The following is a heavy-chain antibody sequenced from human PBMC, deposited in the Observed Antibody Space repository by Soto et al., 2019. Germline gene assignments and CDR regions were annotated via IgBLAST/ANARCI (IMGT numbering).Heavy chain of an antibody. CDR1: GYSFTSYW. Sequence: PGESLNISCKGSGYSFTSYWIGRVRRVPGKGLGGMGIIYPGDSDTRYSPSFQGQVTISADKSISTAYLQWSSLKASDTAMYYCARLPYCSSTSCYTGGPWSYYYGMDVWGQGTTVTVYS. J-gene: IGHJ6*02. V-gene: IGHV5-51*01. CDR3: ARLPYCSSTSCYTGGPWSYYYGMDV. D-gene: IGHD2-2*02. CDR2: IYPGDSDT.